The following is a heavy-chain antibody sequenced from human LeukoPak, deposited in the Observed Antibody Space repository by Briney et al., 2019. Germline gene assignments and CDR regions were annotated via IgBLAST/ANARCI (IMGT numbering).Heavy chain of an antibody. D-gene: IGHD3-22*01. CDR3: ARGTPYDSSGYY. Sequence: RSSETLSLTCAVYGGSFSGYYWSWIRQPPGKGLEWIGEINHSGSTNYNPSLKSRVTISVDTSKNQFSLKLSSVTAADTAVYYCARGTPYDSSGYYWGQGTLVTVSS. CDR2: INHSGST. J-gene: IGHJ4*02. V-gene: IGHV4-34*01. CDR1: GGSFSGYY.